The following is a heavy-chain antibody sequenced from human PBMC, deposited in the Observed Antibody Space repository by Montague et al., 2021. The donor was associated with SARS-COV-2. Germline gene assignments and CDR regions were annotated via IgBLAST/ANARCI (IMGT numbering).Heavy chain of an antibody. CDR2: IYYTGST. CDR1: GGSVSSSSYY. D-gene: IGHD3-10*01. CDR3: ARHITGSGNAFDI. J-gene: IGHJ3*02. V-gene: IGHV4-39*01. Sequence: SETLSLTCTVSGGSVSSSSYYWGWIRQPPGKGLEWIGIIYYTGSTYYNPSLKSRFTISVDTSKNQFSLKLSSVTAADTAVYYCARHITGSGNAFDIWGQGTMVTVSS.